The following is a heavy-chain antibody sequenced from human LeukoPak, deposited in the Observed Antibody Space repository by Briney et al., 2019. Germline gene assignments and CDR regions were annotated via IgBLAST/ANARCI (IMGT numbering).Heavy chain of an antibody. J-gene: IGHJ6*03. V-gene: IGHV3-30*02. Sequence: GGSLRLSCAASGFTFSSYGMHWVRQAPGQGLEWVAFIRYDGTNKYYADSVKGRFTISRDNSKNTLYLQMNSLRVEDMAVYYCARDRGGGSPSYYYYMDVWGKGTTVTISS. CDR3: ARDRGGGSPSYYYYMDV. D-gene: IGHD3-10*01. CDR1: GFTFSSYG. CDR2: IRYDGTNK.